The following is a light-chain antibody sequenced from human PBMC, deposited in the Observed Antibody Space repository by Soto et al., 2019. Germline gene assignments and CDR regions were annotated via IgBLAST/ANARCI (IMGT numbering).Light chain of an antibody. CDR3: LQDYSYPRT. CDR1: QDIRTE. J-gene: IGKJ1*01. Sequence: AIPMTQSPSSLSASVGDRVTITCRASQDIRTELGWYQQKPGKAPKLLIYATSTLQGGVPSRFSGSGSGTDFTLTITSLQPDDFAIYYCLQDYSYPRTFGQGTNVEI. V-gene: IGKV1-6*01. CDR2: ATS.